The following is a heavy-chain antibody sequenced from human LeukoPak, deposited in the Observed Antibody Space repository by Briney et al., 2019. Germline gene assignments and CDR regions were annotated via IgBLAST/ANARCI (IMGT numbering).Heavy chain of an antibody. CDR3: ARDGPQYSSIDY. Sequence: GGSLRLSCAASGFTLSNIAMNWVRQASGKGLEWVSYISTGGTMFYTDSVKGRFTIARDNAKNSLYLQLSSLGVEDTAVYYCARDGPQYSSIDYWGQGTLVTVSS. CDR2: ISTGGTM. D-gene: IGHD6-13*01. J-gene: IGHJ4*02. V-gene: IGHV3-69-1*01. CDR1: GFTLSNIA.